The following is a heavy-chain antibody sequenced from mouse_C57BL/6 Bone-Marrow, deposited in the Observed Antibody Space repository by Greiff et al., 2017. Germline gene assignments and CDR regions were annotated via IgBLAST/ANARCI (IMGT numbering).Heavy chain of an antibody. D-gene: IGHD2-1*01. V-gene: IGHV5-2*01. Sequence: EVKLMESGGGLVQPGESLKLSCESTEYEFPSHDMSWVRTTPEKRLELVAAINSDGGSTYYPATMARRFIISRDNTKKTLYLQMSSLRSEDTALYYCARRDLYGTWFAYWGQGTLVTVSA. CDR2: INSDGGST. CDR3: ARRDLYGTWFAY. J-gene: IGHJ3*01. CDR1: EYEFPSHD.